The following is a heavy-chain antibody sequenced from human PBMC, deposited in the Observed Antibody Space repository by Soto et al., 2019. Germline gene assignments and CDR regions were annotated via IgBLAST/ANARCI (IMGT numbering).Heavy chain of an antibody. CDR1: VFTFSSYE. CDR2: ISSSGSTI. V-gene: IGHV3-48*03. Sequence: GWSLRLSCAASVFTFSSYEMNWVRQAPGKGLEWVSYISSSGSTIYYADSVKGRFTISRDNAKNSLYLQMNSLRAEDTAVYYCARDEESGLYYYYYYGMDVWGQGTTVTVSS. CDR3: ARDEESGLYYYYYYGMDV. D-gene: IGHD5-12*01. J-gene: IGHJ6*02.